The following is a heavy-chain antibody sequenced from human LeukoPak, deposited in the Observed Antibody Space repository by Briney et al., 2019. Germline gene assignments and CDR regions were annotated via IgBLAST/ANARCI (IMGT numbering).Heavy chain of an antibody. V-gene: IGHV4-39*07. CDR1: GGPISSSSYY. Sequence: SETLSLTCTVSGGPISSSSYYWGWIRQPPGKGLEWIGSIYYSGSTYYNPSLKSRVTISVDTSKNQFSLKLSSVTAADTAVYYCARDQVSDCSGGSCYFDYWGQGTLVTVSS. D-gene: IGHD2-15*01. J-gene: IGHJ4*02. CDR2: IYYSGST. CDR3: ARDQVSDCSGGSCYFDY.